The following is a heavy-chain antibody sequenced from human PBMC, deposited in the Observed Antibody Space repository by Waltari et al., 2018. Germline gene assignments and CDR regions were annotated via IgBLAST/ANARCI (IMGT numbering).Heavy chain of an antibody. J-gene: IGHJ3*02. CDR2: IYSGVST. CDR3: ARDGVWGSIAAAGTLAFDI. Sequence: EVQLVESGGGLVQPGGSLRLSCAASGFTVSINYMSWVRPAPGKGLEWGSVIYSGVSTYYADSVKGRFTISRDNSKNTLYLQMNSLRAEDTAVYYCARDGVWGSIAAAGTLAFDIWGQGTMVTVSS. V-gene: IGHV3-66*02. CDR1: GFTVSINY. D-gene: IGHD6-13*01.